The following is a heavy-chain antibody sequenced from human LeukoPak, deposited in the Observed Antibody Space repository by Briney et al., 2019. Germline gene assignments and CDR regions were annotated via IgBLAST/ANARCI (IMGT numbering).Heavy chain of an antibody. V-gene: IGHV3-11*01. J-gene: IGHJ4*02. D-gene: IGHD2-2*02. CDR2: ISSSGSTI. CDR3: ARSNSTNCYTD. CDR1: GFTFSDYY. Sequence: GGSLRLSCAASGFTFSDYYLSWIRQAPGKGLEWVSYISSSGSTINYADSVRGRFTISRDNAKNSLYLQMNSLRAEDTAVYYCARSNSTNCYTDWVQGTLVTVSS.